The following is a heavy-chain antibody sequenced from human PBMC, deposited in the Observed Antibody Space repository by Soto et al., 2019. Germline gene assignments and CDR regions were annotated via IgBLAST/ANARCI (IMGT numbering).Heavy chain of an antibody. CDR3: ARESGGATATLDYYYFYMDV. J-gene: IGHJ6*03. D-gene: IGHD5-12*01. CDR1: GYRFSDYY. V-gene: IGHV1-2*02. CDR2: MNPNSGDT. Sequence: QVQLVQSGAEVKKPGASVTVSCKASGYRFSDYYLHWVRQAPGQGPEWMGWMNPNSGDTKYAQKFMGRVTMTRDTSVRTAFMELNWLKSDDTAVYYCARESGGATATLDYYYFYMDVWGIGTTVTVSS.